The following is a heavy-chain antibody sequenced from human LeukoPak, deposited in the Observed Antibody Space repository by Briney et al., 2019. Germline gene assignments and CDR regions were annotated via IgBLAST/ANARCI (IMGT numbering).Heavy chain of an antibody. J-gene: IGHJ4*02. D-gene: IGHD4-23*01. Sequence: GGSPRLSCAASGFTVSSNYMSWVRRAPGKGLEWVAVIYSGGSTYYADSGKGRFTISRDNSKNTLDLQMNSLRADDTAVYYCARTPRWREDYWGQGTLVTVSS. CDR3: ARTPRWREDY. V-gene: IGHV3-53*01. CDR2: IYSGGST. CDR1: GFTVSSNY.